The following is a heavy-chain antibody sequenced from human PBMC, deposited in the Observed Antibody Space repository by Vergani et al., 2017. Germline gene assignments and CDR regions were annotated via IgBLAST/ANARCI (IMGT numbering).Heavy chain of an antibody. V-gene: IGHV1-46*01. J-gene: IGHJ4*02. Sequence: VQLVQSGAEVKKPGASVKVSCKASGYTFTSYYMHWVRQAPGQGLEWMGIINPSGGSTSYAQKFQGRVTMTRDTSTSTVYMELSRLRSEDTAVYYCARMYYYDSSGYSEGEDYWGQGTLVTVSS. CDR3: ARMYYYDSSGYSEGEDY. D-gene: IGHD3-22*01. CDR1: GYTFTSYY. CDR2: INPSGGST.